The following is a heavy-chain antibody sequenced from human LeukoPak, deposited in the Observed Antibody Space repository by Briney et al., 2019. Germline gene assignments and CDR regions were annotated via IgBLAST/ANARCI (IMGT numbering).Heavy chain of an antibody. CDR2: ISGSGAST. D-gene: IGHD5-18*01. CDR3: ASGGDTAMVMGRLYMDV. V-gene: IGHV3-23*01. CDR1: GFTVSSYG. J-gene: IGHJ6*03. Sequence: GGSLRLSCAASGFTVSSYGMSWVRQAPGKGLEWVSVISGSGASTCYADSVKGRFTISRDNSKNTMYLQMNSLRAEDTAVYYCASGGDTAMVMGRLYMDVWGKGTTVTVSS.